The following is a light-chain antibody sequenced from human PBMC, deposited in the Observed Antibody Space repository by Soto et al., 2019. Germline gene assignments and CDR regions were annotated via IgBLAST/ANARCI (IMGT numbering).Light chain of an antibody. CDR2: WAS. Sequence: DIVMTQSPDSLAVSLGERATINCKSSQSVLYSSNNKNYLAWYQQKPGQPPKLLIYWASTRESGVHDRFSGRGSGTDFTVTINSLQAEDVAVYYCQQYYSTPLTFGGGTKVEIK. CDR1: QSVLYSSNNKNY. V-gene: IGKV4-1*01. J-gene: IGKJ4*01. CDR3: QQYYSTPLT.